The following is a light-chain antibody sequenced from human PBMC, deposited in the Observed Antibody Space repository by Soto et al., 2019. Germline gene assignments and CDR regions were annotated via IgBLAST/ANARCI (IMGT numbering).Light chain of an antibody. CDR1: RSNIGNNA. CDR2: NNN. V-gene: IGLV1-44*01. J-gene: IGLJ3*02. CDR3: ATWDDSLNARGV. Sequence: QSVLTQPPSASGTPGQRVTISCSGSRSNIGNNAVTWYQQFPGTAPKLLIYNNNQRPSGVPDRFSGSKSGTSASLAISGLQSEAEADDYCATWDDSLNARGVFGGGTKVTVL.